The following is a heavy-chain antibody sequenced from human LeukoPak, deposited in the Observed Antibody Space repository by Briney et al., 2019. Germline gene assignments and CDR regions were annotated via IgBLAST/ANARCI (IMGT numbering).Heavy chain of an antibody. CDR3: AMGYCSGGSCSSRYYYYMDV. J-gene: IGHJ6*03. D-gene: IGHD2-15*01. V-gene: IGHV1-2*02. CDR1: GGTFSNYT. Sequence: GASVKVSCKASGGTFSNYTISWVRQAPGQGLEWMGWINPNSGGTNYAQKFQGRVTMTRDTSISTAYMELSRLRSDDTAVYYCAMGYCSGGSCSSRYYYYMDVWGKGTTVTVSS. CDR2: INPNSGGT.